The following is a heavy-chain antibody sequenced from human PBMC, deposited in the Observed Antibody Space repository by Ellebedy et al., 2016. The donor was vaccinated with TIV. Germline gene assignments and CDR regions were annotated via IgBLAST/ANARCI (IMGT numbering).Heavy chain of an antibody. V-gene: IGHV4-39*07. CDR2: IYYSGST. J-gene: IGHJ5*02. CDR1: GGSISSSSYY. D-gene: IGHD3-3*01. Sequence: SETLSLXXTVSGGSISSSSYYWGWIRQPPGKGLEWIGSIYYSGSTYYNPSLKSRVTISVDTSKNQFSLKLSSVTAADTAVYYCARGGTIRGYWFDPWGQGTLVTVSS. CDR3: ARGGTIRGYWFDP.